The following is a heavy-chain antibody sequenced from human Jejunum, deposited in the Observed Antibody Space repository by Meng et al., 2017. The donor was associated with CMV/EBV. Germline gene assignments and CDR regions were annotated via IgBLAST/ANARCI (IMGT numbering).Heavy chain of an antibody. V-gene: IGHV3-30*02. CDR3: AKSVQDSSSGWYDYYYGMDV. J-gene: IGHJ6*02. D-gene: IGHD6-19*01. CDR1: YA. CDR2: IRFDGGKK. Sequence: YAMHWVRQAPGKGLEWVAFIRFDGGKKYYADSVKGRFTISRDDSKNTLHLQMNSLKPEDTGDYYCAKSVQDSSSGWYDYYYGMDVWGQGTTVTVSS.